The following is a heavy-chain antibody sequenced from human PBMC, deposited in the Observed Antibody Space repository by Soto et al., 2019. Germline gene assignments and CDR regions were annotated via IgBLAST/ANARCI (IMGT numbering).Heavy chain of an antibody. D-gene: IGHD1-26*01. J-gene: IGHJ4*02. V-gene: IGHV4-39*01. CDR3: ATRPPGVWVGVFDY. CDR2: IFYSGST. Sequence: SETLSLTCTVSGGSISSSSYYWGWIRQPPGKGLEWIGSIFYSGSTYYNPSLKSRVTISVDTSKNQFSLKLSSVTPADTAVYYCATRPPGVWVGVFDYWSQGTLVTVSS. CDR1: GGSISSSSYY.